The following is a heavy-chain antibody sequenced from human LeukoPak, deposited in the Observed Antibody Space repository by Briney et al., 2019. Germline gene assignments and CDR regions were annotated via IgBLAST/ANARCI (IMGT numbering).Heavy chain of an antibody. J-gene: IGHJ5*02. D-gene: IGHD2-15*01. V-gene: IGHV3-7*01. CDR1: GFSFSTYW. CDR3: ARGGCRWFDP. CDR2: IKQDGREK. Sequence: GGSLRLSCAASGFSFSTYWMSCVRHAPGNGLQRVANIKQDGREKYYVDSVKGRFTISRDNAKNSLDLQMNSLRAEDTAVYYCARGGCRWFDPWCQGTLVTVSS.